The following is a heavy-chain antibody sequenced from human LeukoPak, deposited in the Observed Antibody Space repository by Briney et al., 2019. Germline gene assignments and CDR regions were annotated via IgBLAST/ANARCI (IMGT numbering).Heavy chain of an antibody. D-gene: IGHD3-22*01. CDR2: ISGGGGST. V-gene: IGHV3-23*01. CDR1: GFTFSSYA. Sequence: GGSLRLSCAASGFTFSSYAMSWVRQAPGVGLEWVSAISGGGGSTWYADSVKGRFTISRDNSKNTLYMQMNSLRAEDTAVYYCAKDSYDSSGSRYDYWGQGTLVTVSS. CDR3: AKDSYDSSGSRYDY. J-gene: IGHJ4*02.